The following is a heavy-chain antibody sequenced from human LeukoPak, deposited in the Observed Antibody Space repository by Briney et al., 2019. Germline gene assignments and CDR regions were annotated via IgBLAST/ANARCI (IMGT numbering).Heavy chain of an antibody. D-gene: IGHD3-22*01. CDR3: ASGDYYDSSGYYYN. J-gene: IGHJ4*02. V-gene: IGHV1-18*01. CDR1: GYTFTSYG. CDR2: ISAYNGNT. Sequence: ASVKVSCKASGYTFTSYGISWVRQAPGQGREWMGWISAYNGNTNYAQKLQGRVTMTTDTSTSTAYMELRSLRSDDTAVYYCASGDYYDSSGYYYNWGQGTLVTVSS.